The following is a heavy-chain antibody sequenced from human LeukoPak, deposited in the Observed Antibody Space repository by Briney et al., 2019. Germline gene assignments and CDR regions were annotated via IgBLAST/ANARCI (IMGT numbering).Heavy chain of an antibody. V-gene: IGHV3-74*01. CDR2: INNDGSGT. CDR3: ARDRALAPNYNGMDV. D-gene: IGHD3-10*01. Sequence: GGSLRLSCTASGFTFSTYWMHWVRQVPGKGLVWVSHINNDGSGTRYADSVKGRFTISRDNAKNTLYLQMNSLRAEDTAVYYCARDRALAPNYNGMDVWGQGTTVTVSS. J-gene: IGHJ6*02. CDR1: GFTFSTYW.